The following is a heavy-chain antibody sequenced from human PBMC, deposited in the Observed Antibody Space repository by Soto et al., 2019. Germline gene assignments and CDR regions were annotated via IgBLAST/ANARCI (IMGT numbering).Heavy chain of an antibody. D-gene: IGHD3-9*01. CDR1: EYSFTDYC. CDR2: INPKTGRA. Sequence: QVQLVLSGAEVKQPGASVKVSCRASEYSFTDYCIHWVRQAPGQGLEWMGWINPKTGRANSAQILQGRVTMTRDTSITTAYMELNRLTSDDTAVYYCARDPGGTGYFDYWGQGTLVSVSS. V-gene: IGHV1-2*02. J-gene: IGHJ4*02. CDR3: ARDPGGTGYFDY.